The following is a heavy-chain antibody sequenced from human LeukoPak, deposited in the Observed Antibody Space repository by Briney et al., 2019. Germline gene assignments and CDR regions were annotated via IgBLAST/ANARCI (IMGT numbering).Heavy chain of an antibody. CDR1: GYTFTTYG. CDR3: ARDTSGYDPF. Sequence: ASVKVSCKASGYTFTTYGISWVRQAPGHGLEWTGWISAYNGNTNYAQKLQGRVTMTTDTSTSTAYMELRSLRSDDTAVYYCARDTSGYDPFWGQGTLVTVSS. V-gene: IGHV1-18*01. CDR2: ISAYNGNT. J-gene: IGHJ1*01. D-gene: IGHD5-12*01.